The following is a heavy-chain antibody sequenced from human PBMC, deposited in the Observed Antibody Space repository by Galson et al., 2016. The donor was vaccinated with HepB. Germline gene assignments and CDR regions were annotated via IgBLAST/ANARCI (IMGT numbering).Heavy chain of an antibody. D-gene: IGHD1-26*01. V-gene: IGHV5-51*01. CDR1: GYFFSTYK. Sequence: QSGAEVKKPGESLKISCKVSGYFFSTYKIGWVRQTSGKGLEWMGIIYPGDSDTTYSPSFQGQVTISVDKSITTAYLQWNSLKASDTAMYYCARGLTVRDDLSRSKFDPPAFVDGRFVVGDEDDTSDVFHVWGQGTMVIVSS. CDR3: ARGLTVRDDLSRSKFDPPAFVDGRFVVGDEDDTSDVFHV. J-gene: IGHJ3*01. CDR2: IYPGDSDT.